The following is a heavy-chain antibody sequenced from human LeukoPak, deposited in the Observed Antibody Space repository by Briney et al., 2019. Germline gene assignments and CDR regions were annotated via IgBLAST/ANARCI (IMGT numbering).Heavy chain of an antibody. CDR3: ARAYCSGGSCYSGWFDP. CDR2: INPNSGGT. J-gene: IGHJ5*02. V-gene: IGHV1-2*02. Sequence: ASVKVSCKASGYTFTGYYMHWVRQAPGQGLEWMGWINPNSGGTNYAQKFQGRVTMTRDTSISTAYMELSSLRSEDTAVYYCARAYCSGGSCYSGWFDPWGQGTLVTVSS. D-gene: IGHD2-15*01. CDR1: GYTFTGYY.